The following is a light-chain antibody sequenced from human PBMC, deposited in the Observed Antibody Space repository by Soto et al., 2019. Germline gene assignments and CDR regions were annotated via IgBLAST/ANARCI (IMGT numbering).Light chain of an antibody. CDR2: DPS. V-gene: IGKV3-11*01. Sequence: EIVLTQSPATLSLSPGERATISCRASQSVSSYLAWYQQKPGQAPRLLIYDPSTWATGVPARFSGSRSGTDFTLTISSLQPEDFAVYYCQQYSNWPITFGPGTRLEIK. J-gene: IGKJ5*01. CDR3: QQYSNWPIT. CDR1: QSVSSY.